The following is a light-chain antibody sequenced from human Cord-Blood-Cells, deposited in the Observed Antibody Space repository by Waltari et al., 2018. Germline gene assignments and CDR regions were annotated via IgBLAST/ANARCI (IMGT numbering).Light chain of an antibody. V-gene: IGKV3-15*01. CDR1: QSVSSN. CDR2: GAS. J-gene: IGKJ1*01. CDR3: QQYNNWPPWT. Sequence: EIVMTQSPATLSVSPGERATLYCRASQSVSSNLAWYQQKPGQAPRLLIYGASTRATGIPARFSGSGSGTEFTLTISSIQSEDFAVYYCQQYNNWPPWTFGQGTKVEIK.